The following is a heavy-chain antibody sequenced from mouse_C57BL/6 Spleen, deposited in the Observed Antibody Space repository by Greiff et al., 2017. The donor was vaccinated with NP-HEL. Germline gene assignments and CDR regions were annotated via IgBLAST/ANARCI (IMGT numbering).Heavy chain of an antibody. CDR3: ATRQLRQYFDY. V-gene: IGHV1-9*01. J-gene: IGHJ2*01. D-gene: IGHD3-2*02. CDR1: GYTFTSYW. CDR2: ILPGSGST. Sequence: VKLMESGAELMKPGASVKLSCKATGYTFTSYWIEWVKQRPGHGLEWIGEILPGSGSTNYNEKFKGQATFTADTASNTAYMQLSSLTTEDSASYCCATRQLRQYFDYWGQGTTLTVSS.